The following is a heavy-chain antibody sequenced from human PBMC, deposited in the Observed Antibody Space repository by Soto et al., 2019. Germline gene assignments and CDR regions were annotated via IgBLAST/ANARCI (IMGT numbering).Heavy chain of an antibody. Sequence: QVQLQESGPGLVRPSGTLSLTCAVSGASISSTSSGNWWSWVRQPPGKGLEWIGEIYHSGSTNYNTSLKSRVTMSVDKTKNQSSLKLSAMTAADTAVYYCARMVGATLVDFWGQGTLVTVSS. CDR3: ARMVGATLVDF. D-gene: IGHD1-26*01. J-gene: IGHJ4*02. CDR2: IYHSGST. V-gene: IGHV4-4*02. CDR1: GASISSTSSGNW.